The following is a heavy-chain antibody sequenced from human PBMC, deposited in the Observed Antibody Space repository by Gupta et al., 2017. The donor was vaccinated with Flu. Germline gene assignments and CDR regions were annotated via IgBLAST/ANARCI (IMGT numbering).Heavy chain of an antibody. CDR1: GQIFNDYY. CDR2: VDPEDGKT. CDR3: ATDFKF. V-gene: IGHV1-69-2*01. J-gene: IGHJ4*02. Sequence: GQIFNDYYKPWVQQAPGKGLEWLGLVDPEDGKTKYAERFQGRVTFSADTSTYTVYMDLTSLKFDDTAVYYCATDFKFWGQGTLVIVSS.